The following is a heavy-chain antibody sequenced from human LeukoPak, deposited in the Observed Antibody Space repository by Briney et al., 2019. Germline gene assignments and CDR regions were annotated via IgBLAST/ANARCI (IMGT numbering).Heavy chain of an antibody. J-gene: IGHJ4*02. CDR2: ISSSSSYI. Sequence: PGGSLRLSCAASGFTLSSYSMNWVRQAPGKGLEWVSSISSSSSYIYYADSVKGRFTISRDNAKNSLYLQMNSLRAEDTAVYYCARGTQLRFLEWLWYFDYWGQGTLVTVSS. V-gene: IGHV3-21*01. CDR3: ARGTQLRFLEWLWYFDY. D-gene: IGHD3-3*01. CDR1: GFTLSSYS.